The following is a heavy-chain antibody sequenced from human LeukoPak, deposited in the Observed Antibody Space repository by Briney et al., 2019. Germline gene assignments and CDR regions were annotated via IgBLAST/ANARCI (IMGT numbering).Heavy chain of an antibody. V-gene: IGHV4-59*01. CDR1: GGSISSYY. CDR2: IYYRGST. J-gene: IGHJ3*02. Sequence: SETLSLTCTVSGGSISSYYWSCIRQPPGKGLEWIGYIYYRGSTNYNPSLKCRVTISVDTSENQFSLKLSSVTAADAAVYYCARGFSYCSGGSCDAFDIWGQGTMVTVSS. CDR3: ARGFSYCSGGSCDAFDI. D-gene: IGHD2-15*01.